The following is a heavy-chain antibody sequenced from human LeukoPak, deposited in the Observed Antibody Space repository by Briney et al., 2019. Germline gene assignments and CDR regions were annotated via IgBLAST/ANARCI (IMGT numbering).Heavy chain of an antibody. Sequence: SETLSLTCAVSGGSISSGGYSWSWIRQPPGKGLEWIGYIYDSGSTYYNPSLKSRITISVDTSKNQFSLKLSSVTAADTAVYYCARGVLTFYDFLTGYSDAFDIWGQGTMVTVSS. CDR3: ARGVLTFYDFLTGYSDAFDI. CDR1: GGSISSGGYS. D-gene: IGHD3-9*01. V-gene: IGHV4-30-4*07. CDR2: IYDSGST. J-gene: IGHJ3*02.